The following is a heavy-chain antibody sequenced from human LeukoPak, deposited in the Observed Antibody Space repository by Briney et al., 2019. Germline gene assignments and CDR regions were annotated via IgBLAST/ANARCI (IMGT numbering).Heavy chain of an antibody. CDR2: ISSSSSTI. J-gene: IGHJ4*02. Sequence: GGSLRLSCAVAGFTFSKYSMNWVRQAPGKGPEWVSYISSSSSTIYYADSVKGRFTISRDNAKNSLYLQMSRLRAEDTAVYYCAVGPNCGGDCYSSPVDYWGQGTLVSVSS. CDR1: GFTFSKYS. CDR3: AVGPNCGGDCYSSPVDY. V-gene: IGHV3-48*01. D-gene: IGHD2-21*02.